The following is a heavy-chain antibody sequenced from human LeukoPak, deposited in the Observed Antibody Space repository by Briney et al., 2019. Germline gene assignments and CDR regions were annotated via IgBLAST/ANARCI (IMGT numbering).Heavy chain of an antibody. CDR1: GGSISSYY. CDR2: IYYSGST. D-gene: IGHD3-22*01. V-gene: IGHV4-59*01. Sequence: PSETLSLTCTVSGGSISSYYWSWIRQPPGKGLEWIGYIYYSGSTNYNPSLKSRVTISVDTSKNQFSLKLSSVTAADTAVYYCARDLDYYDSSGGEYYYYYMDVWGKGTTVTVSS. CDR3: ARDLDYYDSSGGEYYYYYMDV. J-gene: IGHJ6*03.